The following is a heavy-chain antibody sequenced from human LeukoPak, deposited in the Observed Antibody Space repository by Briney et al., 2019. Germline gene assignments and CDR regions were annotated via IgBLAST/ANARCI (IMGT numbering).Heavy chain of an antibody. J-gene: IGHJ4*02. V-gene: IGHV3-30*07. CDR3: ARKNTVNFDF. Sequence: DSVKGRFTISRDNSKNTLYLQMNSLRAEDTAVYCCARKNTVNFDFWGQGALVTVSS. D-gene: IGHD2-2*02.